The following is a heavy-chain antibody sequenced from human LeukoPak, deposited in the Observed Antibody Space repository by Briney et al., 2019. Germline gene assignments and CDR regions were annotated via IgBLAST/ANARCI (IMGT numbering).Heavy chain of an antibody. D-gene: IGHD6-19*01. V-gene: IGHV3-23*01. CDR1: GFTFSSYG. Sequence: GGSLRLSCAASGFTFSSYGMSWVRQAPGKGLEWVSAISGSGGSTYYADSVKGRFTISRDNSKNTLYLQMNSLRAEDTAVYYCAKTPISYSSGWHFDYWGQGTLVTVSS. CDR2: ISGSGGST. J-gene: IGHJ4*02. CDR3: AKTPISYSSGWHFDY.